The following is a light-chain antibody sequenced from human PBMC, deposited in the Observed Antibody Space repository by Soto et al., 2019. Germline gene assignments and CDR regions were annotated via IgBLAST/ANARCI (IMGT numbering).Light chain of an antibody. CDR1: QSLLHSNGYSY. J-gene: IGKJ1*01. CDR3: MQALQTPPT. CDR2: LGS. Sequence: IVKTQSPLSLPVTPGEPASISCRSSQSLLHSNGYSYLDWYLQKPGQSPQLLIYLGSNRASGVPDRVSGSGSGTDFTLRISRVEAEDVGVYYCMQALQTPPTFGQGTKVDSK. V-gene: IGKV2-28*01.